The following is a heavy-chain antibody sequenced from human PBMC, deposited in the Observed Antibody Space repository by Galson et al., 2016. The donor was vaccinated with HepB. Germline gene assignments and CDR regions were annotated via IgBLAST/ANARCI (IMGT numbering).Heavy chain of an antibody. J-gene: IGHJ5*02. D-gene: IGHD2-15*01. Sequence: SVKVSCKASGYTLTSYGISWVRQAPGQGLEWMGWISGNNGNTNYARKVQGRVTMTKDTSTRTAYMELRSLRSDDTAVYYCARDLGYCSGGGCYRNWFDPWGQGTLVTVSS. CDR1: GYTLTSYG. V-gene: IGHV1-18*01. CDR2: ISGNNGNT. CDR3: ARDLGYCSGGGCYRNWFDP.